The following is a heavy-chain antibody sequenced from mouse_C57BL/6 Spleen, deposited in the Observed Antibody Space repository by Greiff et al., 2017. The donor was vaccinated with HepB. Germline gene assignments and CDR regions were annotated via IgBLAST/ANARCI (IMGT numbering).Heavy chain of an antibody. CDR3: ARGYYYGSSYEWYFDV. V-gene: IGHV1-18*01. CDR1: GYTFTDYN. CDR2: INPNNGGT. Sequence: VQLQQSGPELVKPGASVKIPCKASGYTFTDYNMDWVKQSHGKSLEWIGDINPNNGGTIYNQKFKGKATLTVDKSSSTAYMELRSLTSEDTAVYYCARGYYYGSSYEWYFDVWGTGTTVTVSS. J-gene: IGHJ1*03. D-gene: IGHD1-1*01.